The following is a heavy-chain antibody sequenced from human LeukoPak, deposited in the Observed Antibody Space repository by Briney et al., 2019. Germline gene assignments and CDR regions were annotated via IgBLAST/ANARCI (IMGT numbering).Heavy chain of an antibody. V-gene: IGHV4-34*01. D-gene: IGHD3-10*01. CDR1: GGSFSGYY. J-gene: IGHJ4*02. CDR3: AMGYYFDY. CDR2: INHSGST. Sequence: PSETLSLTCAVYGGSFSGYYWSWIRQPPGKGLEWIGEINHSGSTNYNPSLKCRVTISVDTSKNQFSLKLSSVTAADTAVYYCAMGYYFDYWGQGTLVTVSS.